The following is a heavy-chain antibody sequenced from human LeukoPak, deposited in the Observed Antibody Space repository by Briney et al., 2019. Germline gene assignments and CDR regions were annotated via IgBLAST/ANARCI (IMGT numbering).Heavy chain of an antibody. CDR3: ARDGGLHTNFDY. CDR1: GFTFADYA. Sequence: GGSLRLSCAASGFTFADYAMSWVRQAPGKGLEWVANTKPDGTAEYYADSVRGRFTTSRDNANNFLYLQMNSLRGEDTAVYYCARDGGLHTNFDYWGQGTLVTVSS. D-gene: IGHD2-15*01. J-gene: IGHJ4*02. CDR2: TKPDGTAE. V-gene: IGHV3-7*01.